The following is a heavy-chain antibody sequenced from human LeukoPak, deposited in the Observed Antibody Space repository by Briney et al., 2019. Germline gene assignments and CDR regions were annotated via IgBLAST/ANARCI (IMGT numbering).Heavy chain of an antibody. V-gene: IGHV4-61*02. Sequence: SETLSLTCTVSGGSISSGSYYWSWIRQPAGKGLEWIGRIYTSGSTNYNPSLKSRVTISVDTSKNQFSLKLSSVTAADTAVYYCASLYGSGSGDFDYWGQGTLVTVSS. CDR1: GGSISSGSYY. J-gene: IGHJ4*02. CDR3: ASLYGSGSGDFDY. CDR2: IYTSGST. D-gene: IGHD3-10*01.